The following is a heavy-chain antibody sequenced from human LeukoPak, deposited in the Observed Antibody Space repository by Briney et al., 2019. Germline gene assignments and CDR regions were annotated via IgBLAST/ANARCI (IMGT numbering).Heavy chain of an antibody. V-gene: IGHV3-20*04. CDR2: INWNGGNT. J-gene: IGHJ4*02. Sequence: PGGSLRLSCAGSGFSFMNYAMNWVRQAPGKGLEWVSGINWNGGNTGYADSVKGRFTISRDNAQNSLYLQMNSLRAEDTALYYCARVASNYDFDYWGQGTLVSVSS. D-gene: IGHD4-11*01. CDR3: ARVASNYDFDY. CDR1: GFSFMNYA.